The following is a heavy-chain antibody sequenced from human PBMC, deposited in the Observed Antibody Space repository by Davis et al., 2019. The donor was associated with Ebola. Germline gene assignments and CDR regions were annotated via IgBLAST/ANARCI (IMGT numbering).Heavy chain of an antibody. Sequence: ASVKVSCKASGFTFTDYYMHWVRQAPGQGPEWMGWISLNSGSPKYSHKFQGRVTMTKDTSINTAHMELSGLTSDDTAVYYCARDDKVMHFDYWGQGTLVTVSS. J-gene: IGHJ4*02. V-gene: IGHV1-2*02. CDR3: ARDDKVMHFDY. D-gene: IGHD3-16*01. CDR2: ISLNSGSP. CDR1: GFTFTDYY.